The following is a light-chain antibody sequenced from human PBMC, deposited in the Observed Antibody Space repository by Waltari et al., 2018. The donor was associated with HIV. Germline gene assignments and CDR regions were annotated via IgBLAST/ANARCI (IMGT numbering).Light chain of an antibody. CDR2: HDT. CDR1: LLAQQY. J-gene: IGLJ1*01. CDR3: QSADSSGTYV. Sequence: SYELIQPPSVSVSPGQTARITCSGDLLAQQYGYWYQHMPGLAPVLLIYHDTERPSGVPERFSGSSSGTTFTLTISGVQAEDEADYYCQSADSSGTYVFGTGTKVTVL. V-gene: IGLV3-25*03.